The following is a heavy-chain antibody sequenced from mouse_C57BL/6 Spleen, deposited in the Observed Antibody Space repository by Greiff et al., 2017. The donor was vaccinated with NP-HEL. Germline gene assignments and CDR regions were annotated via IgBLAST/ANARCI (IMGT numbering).Heavy chain of an antibody. CDR3: ARGSYYSNYVYYAMDY. J-gene: IGHJ4*01. CDR2: INPNNGGT. D-gene: IGHD2-5*01. V-gene: IGHV1-18*01. Sequence: EVQLQQSGPELVKPGASVKIPCKASGYTFTDYNMDWVKQSHGKSLEWIGDINPNNGGTIYNQKFKGKATLTVDKSSSTAYMELRSLTSEDTAVYYCARGSYYSNYVYYAMDYWGQGTSVTVSS. CDR1: GYTFTDYN.